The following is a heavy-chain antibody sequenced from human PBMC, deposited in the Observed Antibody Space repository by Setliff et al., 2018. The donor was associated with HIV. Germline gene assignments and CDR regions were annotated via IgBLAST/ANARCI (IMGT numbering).Heavy chain of an antibody. J-gene: IGHJ4*02. D-gene: IGHD3-3*01. CDR3: ASEKKAWSVSDSFYEY. CDR2: VHYSGST. V-gene: IGHV4-59*01. CDR1: GLSMSYNY. Sequence: SETLSLTCTVSGLSMSYNYWTWIRQSPGKGLEWIGYVHYSGSTRYNPSLKSRVTISMDTSKKKFSLKLTSMTATDTAVYYCASEKKAWSVSDSFYEYWGQGVPVTVSS.